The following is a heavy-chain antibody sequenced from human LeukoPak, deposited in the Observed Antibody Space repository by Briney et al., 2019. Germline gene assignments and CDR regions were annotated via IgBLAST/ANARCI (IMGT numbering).Heavy chain of an antibody. CDR3: ASGIRGYSYGSDY. CDR2: IYPGDSDT. Sequence: GGSLKISCKGSGYSYTNNWIGWVRQMPGKGLEWMGIIYPGDSDTRYSPSFQGQVTISADKSISTAYLQWSSLKASDTAMYYCASGIRGYSYGSDYWGQATLVTVSS. D-gene: IGHD5-18*01. CDR1: GYSYTNNW. V-gene: IGHV5-51*01. J-gene: IGHJ4*02.